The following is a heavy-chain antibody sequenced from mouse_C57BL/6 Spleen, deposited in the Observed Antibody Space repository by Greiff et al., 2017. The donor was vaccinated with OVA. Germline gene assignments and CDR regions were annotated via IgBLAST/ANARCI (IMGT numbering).Heavy chain of an antibody. CDR1: GYTFTEYT. CDR3: ARHEGHYGSSSYYYAMDY. J-gene: IGHJ4*01. CDR2: FYPGSGSI. D-gene: IGHD1-1*01. V-gene: IGHV1-62-2*01. Sequence: VKLQQSGAELVKPGASVKLSCKASGYTFTEYTIHWVKQRSGQGLEWIGWFYPGSGSIKYNEKFKDKATLTADKSSSTVYMELSRLTSEDSAVYFCARHEGHYGSSSYYYAMDYWGQGTSVTVSS.